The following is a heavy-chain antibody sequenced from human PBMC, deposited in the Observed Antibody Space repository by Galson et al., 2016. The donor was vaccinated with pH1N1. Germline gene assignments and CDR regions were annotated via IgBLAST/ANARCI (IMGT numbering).Heavy chain of an antibody. CDR3: ARNKRGFSFGYGGYFDS. D-gene: IGHD5-18*01. CDR1: GGSFRGYY. J-gene: IGHJ4*02. V-gene: IGHV4-34*01. Sequence: ETLSLTCGVLGGSFRGYYWSWIRQSPGGGLEWIGEINDSGRTDYSPSLKSRVTVSVEPSRNQFTLSLDSVSAADTAVYFCARNKRGFSFGYGGYFDSWGQGTLVTVSS. CDR2: INDSGRT.